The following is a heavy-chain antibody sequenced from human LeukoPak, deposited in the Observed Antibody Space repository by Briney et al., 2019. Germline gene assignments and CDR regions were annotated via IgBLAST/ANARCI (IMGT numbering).Heavy chain of an antibody. CDR2: ISNDGSRK. CDR3: ARDRAWNYFDY. V-gene: IGHV3-30*03. CDR1: GFTFSRHG. J-gene: IGHJ4*02. Sequence: HPGRSLRLSCAPSGFTFSRHGMHWVRQAPGKGLEWVAIISNDGSRKYYAHSVEGRFTISRDNSKNTLYLQMDSLRAEDMAVYYCARDRAWNYFDYWGQGTLVTVSS. D-gene: IGHD3-3*01.